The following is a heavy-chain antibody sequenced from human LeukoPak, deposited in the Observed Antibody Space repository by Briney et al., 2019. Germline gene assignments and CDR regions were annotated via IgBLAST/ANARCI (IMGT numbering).Heavy chain of an antibody. CDR1: GFTFSSYA. D-gene: IGHD5-18*01. CDR2: ISSSSNYI. V-gene: IGHV3-21*01. Sequence: GGSVRLSCAASGFTFSSYAMHWVRQAPGKGLEWVSSISSSSNYIYYADSVKGRFTISRDNAKNSLYLQMNSLRAEDTAVYYCARERGYSYGYSDYWGQGTLVTVSS. J-gene: IGHJ4*02. CDR3: ARERGYSYGYSDY.